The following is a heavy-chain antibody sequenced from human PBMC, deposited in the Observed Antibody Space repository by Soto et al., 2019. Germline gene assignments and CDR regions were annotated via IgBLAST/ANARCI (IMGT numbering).Heavy chain of an antibody. D-gene: IGHD3-22*01. CDR2: ISYDGSNK. Sequence: GSLRLSCAASGFTFSSYGMHWVRQAPGKGLEWVAVISYDGSNKYYADSVKGRFTISRDNSKNTLYLQMNSLRAEDTAVYYCAKGLYYYDSSLFDYWGQGTLVTVSS. CDR3: AKGLYYYDSSLFDY. J-gene: IGHJ4*02. CDR1: GFTFSSYG. V-gene: IGHV3-30*18.